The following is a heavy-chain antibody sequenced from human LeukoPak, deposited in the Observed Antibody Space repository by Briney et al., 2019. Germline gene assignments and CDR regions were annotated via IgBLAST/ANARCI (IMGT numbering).Heavy chain of an antibody. CDR3: AKPGYCSGGSCRYYFDY. D-gene: IGHD2-15*01. Sequence: GGSLRLSCAASGFTFSSYGMHWVRQAPDKGLEWVAFIRYDGSNKYYADPVKGRFTISRDNSKNTLYLQMNSLRAEDTAVYYCAKPGYCSGGSCRYYFDYWGQGTLVTVSS. J-gene: IGHJ4*02. CDR1: GFTFSSYG. CDR2: IRYDGSNK. V-gene: IGHV3-30*02.